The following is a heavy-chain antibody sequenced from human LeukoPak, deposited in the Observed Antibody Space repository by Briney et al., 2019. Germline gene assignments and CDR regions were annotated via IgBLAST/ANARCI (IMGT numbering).Heavy chain of an antibody. CDR3: AKGPRMTTVTSTSNWFDP. J-gene: IGHJ5*02. Sequence: PGGSLRLSCAASGFTFSSYAMSGVRQAPGKGLEWVSAISGSGGSTYCADSVKGRFTISRDNSKNPLYLQMNSLRAVDKGVYYCAKGPRMTTVTSTSNWFDPWGQGTLVTVSS. CDR2: ISGSGGST. V-gene: IGHV3-23*01. CDR1: GFTFSSYA. D-gene: IGHD4-17*01.